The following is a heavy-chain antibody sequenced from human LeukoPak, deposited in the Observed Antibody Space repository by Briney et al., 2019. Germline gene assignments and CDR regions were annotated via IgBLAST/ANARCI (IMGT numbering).Heavy chain of an antibody. CDR3: VKERLYSGTYPDAFDI. CDR2: IRYDGSNK. CDR1: GFTFRSYA. V-gene: IGHV3-30*02. J-gene: IGHJ3*02. D-gene: IGHD1-26*01. Sequence: GGSLRLSCAASGFTFRSYAVNWVRQAPGKGLEWVAFIRYDGSNKDYVDSVKGRFTFSRDSSKNTLYLQMNSLRTEDTAMYYCVKERLYSGTYPDAFDIWGQGTRVTVSS.